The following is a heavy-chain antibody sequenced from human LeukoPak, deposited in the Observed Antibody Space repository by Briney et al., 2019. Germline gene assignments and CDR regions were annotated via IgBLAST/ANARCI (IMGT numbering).Heavy chain of an antibody. CDR2: IYHSGST. CDR1: GGSISSGGYY. Sequence: SETLSLTCTVSGGSISSGGYYWSWIRQPPGKGLEWIGYIYHSGSTYYNPSLKSRVTISVDRSKNQFSLKLSSVTAADTAVYYCARGPYPYGDLLLDYWGQGTLVTVSS. D-gene: IGHD4-17*01. CDR3: ARGPYPYGDLLLDY. J-gene: IGHJ4*02. V-gene: IGHV4-30-2*01.